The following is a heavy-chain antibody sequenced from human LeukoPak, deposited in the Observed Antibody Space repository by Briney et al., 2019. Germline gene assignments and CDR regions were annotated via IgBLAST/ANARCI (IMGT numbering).Heavy chain of an antibody. CDR1: GDSMSSGGYS. J-gene: IGHJ4*02. D-gene: IGHD2-15*01. CDR3: ARVGYCSGGSCYYGFDY. V-gene: IGHV4-30-2*01. Sequence: SETLSLTCAVSGDSMSSGGYSWSWFRQPPGKGLEWIGYIYHSGTTYYNPSLKSRVTISVDRTRNQFSLTLSSVTAADTAVYYCARVGYCSGGSCYYGFDYWGQGTLVTVSS. CDR2: IYHSGTT.